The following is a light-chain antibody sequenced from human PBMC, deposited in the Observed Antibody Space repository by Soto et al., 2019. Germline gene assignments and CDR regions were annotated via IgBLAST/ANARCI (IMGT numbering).Light chain of an antibody. CDR2: GAS. CDR3: QQYNNWPFT. J-gene: IGKJ3*01. V-gene: IGKV3-15*01. CDR1: QRFSSN. Sequence: EIVMTQSPATLSVSPGERATLSCRASQRFSSNLAWYQQKPGQAPRLLIYGASTRATGIPARFSGSGSGTEFTLTISSLQSEDFAVYYCQQYNNWPFTFGPGNKVDIK.